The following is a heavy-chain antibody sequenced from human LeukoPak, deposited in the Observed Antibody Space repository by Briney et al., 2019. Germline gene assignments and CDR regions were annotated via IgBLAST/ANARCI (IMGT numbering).Heavy chain of an antibody. CDR1: GVTFDDYY. Sequence: SETLSLTCAVSGVTFDDYYWSWVRQTPGKGLEWIGEINHSGYTNDSPSLKSRVTLSIDTSRKQFSLNLRSVTVADTGIYYCTRMTAGHDYWGQGTLVTVSS. D-gene: IGHD2-21*02. CDR2: INHSGYT. V-gene: IGHV4-34*01. CDR3: TRMTAGHDY. J-gene: IGHJ4*02.